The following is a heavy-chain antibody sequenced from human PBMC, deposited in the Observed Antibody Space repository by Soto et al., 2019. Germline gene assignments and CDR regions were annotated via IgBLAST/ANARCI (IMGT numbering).Heavy chain of an antibody. CDR1: GFTFSTYV. Sequence: GGSLRLSCAASGFTFSTYVMHWVRQAPGKGLEWVAVISYDGSIKHYGDSVKGRFTISRDNSENTLYLQMNSLRAEDTAVYYCAKDDRSGLYIGESVDFWGQGTLVTVSS. CDR2: ISYDGSIK. V-gene: IGHV3-30*18. CDR3: AKDDRSGLYIGESVDF. D-gene: IGHD3-3*01. J-gene: IGHJ4*02.